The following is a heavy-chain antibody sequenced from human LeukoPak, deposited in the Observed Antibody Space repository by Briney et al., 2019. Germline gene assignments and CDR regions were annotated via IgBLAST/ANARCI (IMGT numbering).Heavy chain of an antibody. V-gene: IGHV4-34*01. J-gene: IGHJ4*02. Sequence: SETLSLTCAVYGGSFSGYYWSWIRQPPGKGLEWIGEINHSGSTNYNPSLKSRVTISVDTSKNRFSLKLSSVTAADTAVYYCARGKRRYFDWVHFDCWGQGTLVTVSS. CDR1: GGSFSGYY. CDR2: INHSGST. D-gene: IGHD3-9*01. CDR3: ARGKRRYFDWVHFDC.